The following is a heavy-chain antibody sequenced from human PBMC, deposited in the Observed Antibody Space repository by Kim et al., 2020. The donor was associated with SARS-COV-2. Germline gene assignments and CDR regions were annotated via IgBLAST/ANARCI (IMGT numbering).Heavy chain of an antibody. CDR2: MNPNSGNT. CDR3: ARGHLRSGIAAAASDY. J-gene: IGHJ4*02. Sequence: ASVKVSCKASGYTFTSYDINWVRQATGQGLEWMGWMNPNSGNTGYAQKFQGRVTMTRNTSISTAYMELSSLRSEDTAVYYCARGHLRSGIAAAASDYWGQGTLVTVSS. D-gene: IGHD6-13*01. CDR1: GYTFTSYD. V-gene: IGHV1-8*01.